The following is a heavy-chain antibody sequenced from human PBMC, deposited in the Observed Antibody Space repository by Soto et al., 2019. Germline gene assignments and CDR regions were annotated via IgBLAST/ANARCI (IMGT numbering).Heavy chain of an antibody. CDR3: AKDRLVGGYYNGMDV. D-gene: IGHD2-2*01. Sequence: LRLSCAASGFTFSSYAMSWVRQAPGKGLEWVSAISGSGGSTYYADSVKGRFTISRDNSKNTLYLQMNSLRAEDTAVYYCAKDRLVGGYYNGMDVWGQGTTVTVSS. CDR1: GFTFSSYA. J-gene: IGHJ6*02. V-gene: IGHV3-23*01. CDR2: ISGSGGST.